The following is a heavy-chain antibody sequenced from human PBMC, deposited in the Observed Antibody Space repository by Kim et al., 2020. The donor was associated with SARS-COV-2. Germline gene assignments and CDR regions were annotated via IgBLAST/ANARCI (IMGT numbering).Heavy chain of an antibody. Sequence: VSVKSRITINPDTSKNQVSLQLNSVTPEDTAVYYCARDRRIAVAGTSLDYWGQGTLVTVSS. CDR3: ARDRRIAVAGTSLDY. D-gene: IGHD6-19*01. J-gene: IGHJ4*02. V-gene: IGHV6-1*01.